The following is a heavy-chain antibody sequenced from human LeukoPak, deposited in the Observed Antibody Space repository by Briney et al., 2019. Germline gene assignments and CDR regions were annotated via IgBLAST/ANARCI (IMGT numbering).Heavy chain of an antibody. J-gene: IGHJ4*02. CDR2: IRYDGSNK. CDR3: AGHYYDFWSGYADY. D-gene: IGHD3-3*01. V-gene: IGHV3-30*02. CDR1: GFTFSSYG. Sequence: PGGSLRLSCAASGFTFSSYGMHWVRQAPGKGLEWVAFIRYDGSNKYYADSVKGRFTISSDNSKNTLYLQMNSPRAEDTAVYYCAGHYYDFWSGYADYWGQGTLVTVSS.